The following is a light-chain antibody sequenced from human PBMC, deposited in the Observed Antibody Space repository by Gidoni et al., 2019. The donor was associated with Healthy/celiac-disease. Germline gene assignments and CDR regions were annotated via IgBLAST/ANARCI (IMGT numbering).Light chain of an antibody. V-gene: IGLV3-21*04. CDR3: QVWDTTSDHVV. Sequence: SYVLTQPPSVSXXXGKTAIITCGGNNIGGKSVHWYQQKPGQSPVLVIYYDSDRPSGIPERFSGSNSGNTATLTISWVEAGDEADYYCQVWDTTSDHVVFGGGTTLTVL. CDR2: YDS. CDR1: NIGGKS. J-gene: IGLJ2*01.